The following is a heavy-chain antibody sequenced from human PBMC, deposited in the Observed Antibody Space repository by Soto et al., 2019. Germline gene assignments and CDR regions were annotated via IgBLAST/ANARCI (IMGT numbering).Heavy chain of an antibody. V-gene: IGHV4-59*01. CDR3: AREGTSSWSGDYGMDV. D-gene: IGHD6-13*01. J-gene: IGHJ6*02. CDR1: GGSMRSYY. Sequence: QVHLQESGPGLVKPSETLSLTCTVSGGSMRSYYWSWIRQPPGKGLEWIGYIYYSGVTNYNPPPKGRVTMSGDTSNNQFFLKVNSVTAADTAVYYCAREGTSSWSGDYGMDVWGQGTMVTVSS. CDR2: IYYSGVT.